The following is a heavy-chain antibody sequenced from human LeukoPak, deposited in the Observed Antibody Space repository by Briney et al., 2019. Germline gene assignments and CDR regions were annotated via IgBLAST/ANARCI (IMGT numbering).Heavy chain of an antibody. CDR1: GFTFSTYT. CDR3: AAGLVTPY. J-gene: IGHJ4*02. Sequence: GGSLRLSCAASGFTFSTYTLNWVRQAPGKGLEWVSSMSSTSSYIYYADSVKGRLTISRDNAKNSLYLQMNSLRVEDTAVYYCAAGLVTPYWGQGTLVTVSS. D-gene: IGHD3/OR15-3a*01. CDR2: MSSTSSYI. V-gene: IGHV3-21*01.